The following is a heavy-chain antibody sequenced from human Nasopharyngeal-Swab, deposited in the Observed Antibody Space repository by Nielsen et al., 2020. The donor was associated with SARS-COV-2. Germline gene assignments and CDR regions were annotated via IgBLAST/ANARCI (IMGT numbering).Heavy chain of an antibody. CDR3: ATKLCGGGSCYANDWYFDL. Sequence: SETLSLTCTVSGGAVTSGDYYWSWIRQPPGKGLVWIGNINYVGTTLYNPSSESRVTMSIDPSENQFSLTLHSVTTADAAVYYCATKLCGGGSCYANDWYFDLWGRGTLVTVSS. CDR1: GGAVTSGDYY. J-gene: IGHJ2*01. D-gene: IGHD2-15*01. V-gene: IGHV4-61*08. CDR2: INYVGTT.